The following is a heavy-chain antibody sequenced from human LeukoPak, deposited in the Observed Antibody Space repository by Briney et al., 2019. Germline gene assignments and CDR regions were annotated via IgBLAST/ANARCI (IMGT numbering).Heavy chain of an antibody. Sequence: SVKDACKASGYTFTGYYMHWVRQAPGQGLEWMGRIIPILGIANYAQKFQGTVTITADKSTSTAYMELSSLRSEDTAVYYCARFKGQWLVREGAFDIWGHGTMVTVSS. CDR1: GYTFTGYY. D-gene: IGHD6-19*01. V-gene: IGHV1-69*02. J-gene: IGHJ3*02. CDR2: IIPILGIA. CDR3: ARFKGQWLVREGAFDI.